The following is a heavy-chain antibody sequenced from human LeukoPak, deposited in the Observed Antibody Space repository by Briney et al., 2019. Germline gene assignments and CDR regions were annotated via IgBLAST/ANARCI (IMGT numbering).Heavy chain of an antibody. CDR2: ILHSGST. CDR1: SGSFSGDY. D-gene: IGHD5-12*01. CDR3: ARDGRWLRSTYYYMDV. Sequence: SETLSLTCAVYSGSFSGDYWTWIRQPPGKGLEWIGVILHSGSTNFNPSLKSRVTISVDTSKNQFSLKLSSVTAADTAVYYCARDGRWLRSTYYYMDVWGKGTTVTVSS. V-gene: IGHV4-34*12. J-gene: IGHJ6*03.